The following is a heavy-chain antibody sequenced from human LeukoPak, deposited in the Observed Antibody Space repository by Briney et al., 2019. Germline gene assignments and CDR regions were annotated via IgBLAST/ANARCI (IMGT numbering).Heavy chain of an antibody. CDR3: ARDRWFGVTLYGMDV. D-gene: IGHD3-10*01. CDR2: INQDGSDK. V-gene: IGHV3-7*01. Sequence: QTGGSLRLSCAASGFTFGNYWMTWVRQAPGKGLEWVANINQDGSDKKYVDSVRGRFTISRDNAKNSLYLQMNSLRAEDTAVYYCARDRWFGVTLYGMDVWGQGTTVTVSS. CDR1: GFTFGNYW. J-gene: IGHJ6*02.